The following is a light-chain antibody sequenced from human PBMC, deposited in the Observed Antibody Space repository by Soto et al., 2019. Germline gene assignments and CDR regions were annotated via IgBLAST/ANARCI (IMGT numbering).Light chain of an antibody. Sequence: EIVLTQSPAILSASPGERATLSCRASQTVSDNLAWYQQKPGQSPRLLIYGASTRATDIPVRFSGSGSGTEFTLTISSLQSEDFAVYYCQQYNICPPLYTFGQGTKL. CDR3: QQYNICPPLYT. J-gene: IGKJ2*01. CDR1: QTVSDN. CDR2: GAS. V-gene: IGKV3-15*01.